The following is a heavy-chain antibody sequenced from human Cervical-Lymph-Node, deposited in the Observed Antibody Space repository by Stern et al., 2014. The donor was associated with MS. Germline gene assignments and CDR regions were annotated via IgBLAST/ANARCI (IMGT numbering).Heavy chain of an antibody. Sequence: QVELVQSGAEVKKPGSSVKVSCKASGGTFSSYAISWVRQAPGQGIEWMGGIIPIFGTASYAQKFQGRVTITADESTSTAYMELSSLRSEDTAVYYCARSYGAVAGTGSDYWGQGTLVTVSS. CDR3: ARSYGAVAGTGSDY. J-gene: IGHJ4*02. V-gene: IGHV1-69*01. CDR1: GGTFSSYA. CDR2: IIPIFGTA. D-gene: IGHD6-19*01.